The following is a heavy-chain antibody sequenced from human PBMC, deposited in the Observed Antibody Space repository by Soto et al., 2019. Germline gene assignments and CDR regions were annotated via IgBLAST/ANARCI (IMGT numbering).Heavy chain of an antibody. D-gene: IGHD3-10*02. CDR1: GFTVSINY. CDR3: ARDKLSLFGELFGYFDY. CDR2: IYSGGST. J-gene: IGHJ4*02. Sequence: GGSLILSCAASGFTVSINYMSWFRQAPGKGLEWVSVIYSGGSTDYADSVKGRFTSSRHNSKNSLYLQMNSLRAEDTAVYCCARDKLSLFGELFGYFDYWGQGTLVTVSS. V-gene: IGHV3-53*01.